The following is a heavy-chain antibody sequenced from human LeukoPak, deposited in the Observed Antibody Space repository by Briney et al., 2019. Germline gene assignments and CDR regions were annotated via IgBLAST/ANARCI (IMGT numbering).Heavy chain of an antibody. CDR2: ISGSGGSA. J-gene: IGHJ6*03. V-gene: IGHV3-23*01. CDR1: GFTFSSFE. D-gene: IGHD1-7*01. Sequence: GGSLRLSCAASGFTFSSFEMSWVRQAPGKGLEWVSAISGSGGSAYYADSVKGRFTISRDNSKNTLYLQMNSLRAEDTAVYYCAKAAGTTFIYYYYYMDVWGKGTTVTVSS. CDR3: AKAAGTTFIYYYYYMDV.